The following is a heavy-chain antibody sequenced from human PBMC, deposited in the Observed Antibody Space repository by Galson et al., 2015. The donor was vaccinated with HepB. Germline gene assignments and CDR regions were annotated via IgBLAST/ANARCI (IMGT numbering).Heavy chain of an antibody. D-gene: IGHD1-1*01. Sequence: TLSLTCTVSGDSIRSGLQYWGWIRQPAGKGLEWIGRVYTLGGTDYNPSLRGRVTVSLDTSKNQFSLRLISVTAADTAVYFCVRTVQSRREHDIWGQGILVTVSS. V-gene: IGHV4-61*02. CDR1: GDSIRSGLQY. J-gene: IGHJ4*02. CDR3: VRTVQSRREHDI. CDR2: VYTLGGT.